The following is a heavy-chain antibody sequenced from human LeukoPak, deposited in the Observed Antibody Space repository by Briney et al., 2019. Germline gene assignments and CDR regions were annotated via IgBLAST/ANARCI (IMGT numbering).Heavy chain of an antibody. D-gene: IGHD2-21*01. J-gene: IGHJ5*02. CDR3: ARHKVHTNWFDP. Sequence: ASETLSLTCTVSGGSISSYYWSWIRQPAGRGLEWIGRIYTSGSTNYNPSLKSRVTMSVDTSKNQFSLKLSSVTAADTAVYYCARHKVHTNWFDPWGQGTLVTVSS. CDR2: IYTSGST. V-gene: IGHV4-4*07. CDR1: GGSISSYY.